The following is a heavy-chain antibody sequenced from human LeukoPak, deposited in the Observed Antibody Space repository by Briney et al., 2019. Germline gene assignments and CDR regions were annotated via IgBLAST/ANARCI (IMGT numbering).Heavy chain of an antibody. CDR2: ISSSSSYI. CDR3: ARDTGWPHTPFDY. Sequence: GGSLRLSCAASGFTFSSYSMNWVRQATGKGLEWVSSISSSSSYIYYADSVKGRFTISRDSAKNSLYLQMNSLRAEDTAVYYCARDTGWPHTPFDYWGQGTLVTVSS. CDR1: GFTFSSYS. V-gene: IGHV3-21*01. J-gene: IGHJ4*02. D-gene: IGHD6-19*01.